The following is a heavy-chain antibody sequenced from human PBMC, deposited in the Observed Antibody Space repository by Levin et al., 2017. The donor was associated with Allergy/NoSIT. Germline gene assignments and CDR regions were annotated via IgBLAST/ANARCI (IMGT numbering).Heavy chain of an antibody. V-gene: IGHV4-39*01. CDR2: IYYSGTT. D-gene: IGHD3-16*01. J-gene: IGHJ4*02. CDR1: GGPIRSNSYY. Sequence: SETLSLTCTVSGGPIRSNSYYWAWIRQPPGKRLEWIGSIYYSGTTSYNPSLKSRVTISVDTSENNFSLKVTSVTAADTAVYYCARHLVAHAYRIRLSAFWPLNFDYWGLGTLVTVSS. CDR3: ARHLVAHAYRIRLSAFWPLNFDY.